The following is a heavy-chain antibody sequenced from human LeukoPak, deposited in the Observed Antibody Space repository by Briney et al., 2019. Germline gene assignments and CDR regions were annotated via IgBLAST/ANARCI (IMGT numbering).Heavy chain of an antibody. V-gene: IGHV3-21*01. J-gene: IGHJ4*02. CDR3: ARDRGELSDFDY. CDR2: ISSSSSYI. D-gene: IGHD1-26*01. CDR1: GFTFSSYS. Sequence: GGSLRLSCAASGFTFSSYSMNWVRQAPGKGLEWVSSISSSSSYIYYADSVKGQFTISRDNAKNSLYLQMNSLRAEDTAVYYCARDRGELSDFDYWGQGTLVTVSS.